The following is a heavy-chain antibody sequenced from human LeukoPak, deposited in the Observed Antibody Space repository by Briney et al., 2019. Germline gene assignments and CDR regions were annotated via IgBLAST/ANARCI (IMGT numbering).Heavy chain of an antibody. Sequence: SETLSLTCAVYGGSFSGYYWRWIRQPPGKGLEWIGEINHSGSTNYNPSLKSRVTLSVDTSKNQFSLKLSSVTAADTAVYYCARGRRGHSGSYYNLGPYYFDYWGQGTLVTVSS. V-gene: IGHV4-34*01. J-gene: IGHJ4*02. CDR3: ARGRRGHSGSYYNLGPYYFDY. D-gene: IGHD3-10*01. CDR2: INHSGST. CDR1: GGSFSGYY.